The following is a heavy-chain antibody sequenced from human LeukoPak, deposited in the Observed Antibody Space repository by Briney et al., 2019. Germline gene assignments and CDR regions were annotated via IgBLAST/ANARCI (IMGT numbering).Heavy chain of an antibody. V-gene: IGHV3-48*03. D-gene: IGHD1-1*01. Sequence: PGGSLRLSCAASGFTFSSYEMNWVRQAPGKGLEWVSYISSSGSTIYYADSVKGRFTISRDNAKNSLYLQMNSLRAKDTAVYYCARDPKLERPGYWGQGTLVTVSS. CDR2: ISSSGSTI. J-gene: IGHJ4*02. CDR3: ARDPKLERPGY. CDR1: GFTFSSYE.